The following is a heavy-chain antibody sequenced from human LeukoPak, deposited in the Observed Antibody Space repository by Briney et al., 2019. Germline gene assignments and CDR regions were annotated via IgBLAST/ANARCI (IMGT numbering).Heavy chain of an antibody. D-gene: IGHD3-16*01. V-gene: IGHV3-53*01. CDR3: AKSPGGRHHN. Sequence: GGSLRLSCTVSGFTVSSNSMSWVRQAPGKGLEWVSFIYSDNTHYSDSVKGRFTISRDNSKNTLYLQMNSLRAEDTVVYYCAKSPGGRHHNWGQGTLVTVSS. CDR2: IYSDNT. J-gene: IGHJ4*02. CDR1: GFTVSSNS.